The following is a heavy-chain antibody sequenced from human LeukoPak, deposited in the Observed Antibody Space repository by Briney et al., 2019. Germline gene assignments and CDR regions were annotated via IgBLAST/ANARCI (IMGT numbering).Heavy chain of an antibody. J-gene: IGHJ4*02. D-gene: IGHD2-2*03. CDR1: GFTFSSYA. Sequence: GGSLRLSCAASGFTFSSYAMSWVRQAPGKGLEWVSAISGSGGSTYYADSVKGRFTISRDNSKNTLYLQMNSLRAKDTAVYYCAKTPSPGYCSSTSCYVDYWGQGTLVTVSS. V-gene: IGHV3-23*01. CDR2: ISGSGGST. CDR3: AKTPSPGYCSSTSCYVDY.